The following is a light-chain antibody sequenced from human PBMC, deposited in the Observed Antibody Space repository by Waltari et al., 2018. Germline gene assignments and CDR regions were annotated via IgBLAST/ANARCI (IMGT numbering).Light chain of an antibody. Sequence: QLVLTQSPSASASLGASVKLTCTLSSGHSSNVIAWLQQQPEKGPRELLKGNSDGSHSKGDESPDRFSGSSSGAERYLTISSLQSEDEADYYCQTGGHGTWVFGGGTKLTVL. CDR1: SGHSSNV. CDR3: QTGGHGTWV. V-gene: IGLV4-69*01. CDR2: GNSDGSH. J-gene: IGLJ3*02.